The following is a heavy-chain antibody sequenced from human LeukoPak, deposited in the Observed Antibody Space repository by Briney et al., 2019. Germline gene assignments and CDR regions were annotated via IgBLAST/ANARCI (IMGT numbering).Heavy chain of an antibody. D-gene: IGHD3-10*01. CDR3: ARVGDHYHWYLDL. V-gene: IGHV3-53*01. J-gene: IGHJ2*01. Sequence: GGSLRLSCAASGFTVGTKYMNWVRQAPGKGLEWVSILYSGDDTYYADSVRGRFIVSRDSSKNTLYLHMSALRAEDTAVYYCARVGDHYHWYLDLWGRGTLATVSS. CDR2: LYSGDDT. CDR1: GFTVGTKY.